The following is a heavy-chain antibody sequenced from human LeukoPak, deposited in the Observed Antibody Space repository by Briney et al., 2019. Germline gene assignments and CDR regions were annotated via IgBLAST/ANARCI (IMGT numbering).Heavy chain of an antibody. CDR1: GYIFTGYY. D-gene: IGHD1-1*01. J-gene: IGHJ6*03. Sequence: ASVKVSCKASGYIFTGYYMHWVRQAPGQGLEWMGWINPNSGGTNYAQKFQGRVTMTRDTSISTAYMELSRLRSGDTAVYYCARRGTYYYYYMDVWGKGTTVTVSS. CDR3: ARRGTYYYYYMDV. V-gene: IGHV1-2*02. CDR2: INPNSGGT.